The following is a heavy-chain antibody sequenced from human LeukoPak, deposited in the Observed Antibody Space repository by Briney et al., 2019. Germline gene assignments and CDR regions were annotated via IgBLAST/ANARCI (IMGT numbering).Heavy chain of an antibody. D-gene: IGHD1-7*01. Sequence: SETLSLTCTVSGGSISRHYWSWIRQPPGKGLEWIGYIYYSGSTNYNPSLKSRVTISVDTSKNQFSLKLSSVTAADTAVYYCARWLELGGWFDPWGQGTLVTVSS. CDR3: ARWLELGGWFDP. CDR1: GGSISRHY. CDR2: IYYSGST. J-gene: IGHJ5*02. V-gene: IGHV4-59*11.